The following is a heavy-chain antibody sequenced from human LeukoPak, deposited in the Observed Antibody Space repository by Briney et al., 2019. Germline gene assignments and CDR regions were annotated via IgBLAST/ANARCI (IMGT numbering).Heavy chain of an antibody. CDR2: FDPEDGET. CDR3: AIHGSSSWYGRDY. Sequence: ASVKVSCKASGYAFTNYAINWVRQAPGKGLEWMGGFDPEDGETIYAQKFQGRVTMTEDTSTDTAYMELSSLRSEDTAVYYCAIHGSSSWYGRDYWGQGTLVTVSS. D-gene: IGHD6-13*01. J-gene: IGHJ4*02. V-gene: IGHV1-24*01. CDR1: GYAFTNYA.